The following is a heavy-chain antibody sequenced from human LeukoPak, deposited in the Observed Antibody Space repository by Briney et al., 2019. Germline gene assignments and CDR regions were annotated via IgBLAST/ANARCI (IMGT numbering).Heavy chain of an antibody. V-gene: IGHV1-69*10. CDR2: IIPILGIA. CDR1: GYTFTGYY. J-gene: IGHJ5*02. Sequence: GASVKVSCKASGYTFTGYYMHWVRQAPGQGLEWMGWIIPILGIANYAQKFQGRVTITADKSTSTAYMELSSLRSEDTAVYYCARDTRLNWFDPWGQGTLVTVSS. D-gene: IGHD6-19*01. CDR3: ARDTRLNWFDP.